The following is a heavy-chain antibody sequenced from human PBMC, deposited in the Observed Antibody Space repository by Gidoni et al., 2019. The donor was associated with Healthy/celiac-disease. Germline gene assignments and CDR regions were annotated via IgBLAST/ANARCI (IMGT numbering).Heavy chain of an antibody. J-gene: IGHJ4*02. V-gene: IGHV3-15*01. CDR2: KTDGGTT. CDR3: TTDFNYYGSGSYPDY. D-gene: IGHD3-10*01. Sequence: KTDGGTTDYAAPVKGRFTISRDDSKNTLYLQMNSLKTEDTAVYYCTTDFNYYGSGSYPDYWGQGTLVTVSS.